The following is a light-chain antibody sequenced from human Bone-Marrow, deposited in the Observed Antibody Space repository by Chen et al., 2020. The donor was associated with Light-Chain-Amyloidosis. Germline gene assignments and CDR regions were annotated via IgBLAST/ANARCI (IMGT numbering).Light chain of an antibody. CDR1: SGSIATNY. CDR3: ESDQGSSQGV. CDR2: EDD. J-gene: IGLJ3*02. Sequence: NFMLTQPHSVSESPGKTVIISCTRSSGSIATNYVQWYQRRPGSSPTTVIYEDDQRPSGVPDRFCSAIDSSSNSASLTIAGLKTDEEAHYYCESDQGSSQGVFAGGSKLT. V-gene: IGLV6-57*01.